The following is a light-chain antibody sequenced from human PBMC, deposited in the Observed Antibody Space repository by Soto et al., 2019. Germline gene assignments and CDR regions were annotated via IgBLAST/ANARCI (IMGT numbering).Light chain of an antibody. CDR1: SSDVGGYNY. J-gene: IGLJ3*02. V-gene: IGLV2-14*01. CDR2: EVS. CDR3: SSYTSSSFWV. Sequence: QSALTQPASVSGSPGQSITISCTGTSSDVGGYNYVSWYQQHPGKAPKLMIYEVSNRPSGVSNRFSGSKSGNTASLTISGLQAEDEADYYCSSYTSSSFWVFGGGTKVNVL.